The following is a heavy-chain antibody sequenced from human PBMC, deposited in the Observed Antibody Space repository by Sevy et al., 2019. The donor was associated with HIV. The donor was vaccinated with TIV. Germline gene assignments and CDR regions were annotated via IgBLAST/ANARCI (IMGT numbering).Heavy chain of an antibody. V-gene: IGHV1-18*04. D-gene: IGHD3-22*01. Sequence: ASVKVSCKASGYTFTSYGISWVRQAPGQGLEWMGWISAYNGNTNYAQKLQGRGTMTTDTSTSTAYMEQRSLGSDDTAVYYCARQATNPYYYDSSGYGNWFDPWGQGTLVTVSS. J-gene: IGHJ5*02. CDR2: ISAYNGNT. CDR3: ARQATNPYYYDSSGYGNWFDP. CDR1: GYTFTSYG.